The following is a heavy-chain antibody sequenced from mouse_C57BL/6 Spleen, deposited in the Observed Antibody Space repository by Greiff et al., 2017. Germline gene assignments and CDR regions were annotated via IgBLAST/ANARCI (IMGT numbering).Heavy chain of an antibody. CDR1: GFSLTSYG. J-gene: IGHJ3*01. Sequence: VNLVESGPGLVAPSQSLSITCTVSGFSLTSYGVDWVRQSPGKGLEWLGVIWGVGSTNYNSALKSRLSISKDNSKSQVFLKMNSLQTDDTAMYYCASEILGFAYWGQGTLVTVSA. D-gene: IGHD4-1*01. CDR2: IWGVGST. V-gene: IGHV2-6*01. CDR3: ASEILGFAY.